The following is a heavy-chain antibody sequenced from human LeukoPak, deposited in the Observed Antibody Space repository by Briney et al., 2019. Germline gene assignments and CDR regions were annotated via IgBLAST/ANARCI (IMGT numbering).Heavy chain of an antibody. D-gene: IGHD3-10*01. CDR2: IRYDGSNK. Sequence: PGGSLRLSCAASGFTFSSYGMHWVRQAPGKGLESVAFIRYDGSNKYYADSVKGRFTISRDNSKNTLYLQMNSLRAEDTAVYYCAKEPYYYGSGSPTLAYFDYWGQGTLVTVSS. CDR1: GFTFSSYG. J-gene: IGHJ4*02. V-gene: IGHV3-30*02. CDR3: AKEPYYYGSGSPTLAYFDY.